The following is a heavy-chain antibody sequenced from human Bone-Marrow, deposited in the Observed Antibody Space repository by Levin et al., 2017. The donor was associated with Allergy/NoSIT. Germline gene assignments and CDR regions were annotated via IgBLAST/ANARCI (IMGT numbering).Heavy chain of an antibody. J-gene: IGHJ4*02. CDR1: GASMTNYY. CDR2: IYSSGSV. V-gene: IGHV4-4*07. Sequence: SETLSLTCTVSGASMTNYYWTWMRQPAGKGLEWIGRIYSSGSVNYNPSLQNRLTISLDASRNQFSLKLSAVTAADTAVYYCAREFYESGFSLDSWGRGPLVTVSS. D-gene: IGHD3-3*01. CDR3: AREFYESGFSLDS.